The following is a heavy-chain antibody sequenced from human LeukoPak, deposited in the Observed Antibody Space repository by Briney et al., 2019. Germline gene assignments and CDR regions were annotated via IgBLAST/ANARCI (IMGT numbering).Heavy chain of an antibody. V-gene: IGHV4-4*07. CDR2: IHSGGST. CDR3: AREYAGSMSRWFDP. CDR1: GVSISSYY. D-gene: IGHD2-8*01. J-gene: IGHJ5*02. Sequence: SETLSLTCTVSGVSISSYYWSWIRQPAGKGLEWMWRIHSGGSTNQNHSLKSRVTMSVDTSKNQFSLQLSTVTAADTSVYCCAREYAGSMSRWFDPWGQGTIVTVSS.